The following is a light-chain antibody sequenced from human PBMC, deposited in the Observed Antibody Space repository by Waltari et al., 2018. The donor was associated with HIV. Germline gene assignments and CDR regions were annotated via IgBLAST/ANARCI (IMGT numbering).Light chain of an antibody. Sequence: QSALTQPASVSGSPGQSITISCTGSSSDVGAYNYVSWYQPHPVTAPKLIIVEVSNRASGVANRFSGSKSGSTASLTISGLQAEDEADYYCSSYTSGSAVLFGGGTKVTVL. J-gene: IGLJ2*01. CDR3: SSYTSGSAVL. CDR2: EVS. CDR1: SSDVGAYNY. V-gene: IGLV2-14*01.